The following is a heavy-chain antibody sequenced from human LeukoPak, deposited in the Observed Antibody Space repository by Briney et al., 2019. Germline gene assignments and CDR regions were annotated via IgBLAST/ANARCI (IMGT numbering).Heavy chain of an antibody. CDR2: FRYDGSNK. J-gene: IGHJ4*02. Sequence: PGGSLSLSCAASGFTLSTFAMNWVRQAPARGREGVAFFRYDGSNKYYADSVKGRFTISRDNSKNTLYLQMNSLRAEDTAVYYCAKDPHCSCGSCYDYWGQGTLVSVSS. V-gene: IGHV3-30*02. CDR3: AKDPHCSCGSCYDY. D-gene: IGHD2-15*01. CDR1: GFTLSTFA.